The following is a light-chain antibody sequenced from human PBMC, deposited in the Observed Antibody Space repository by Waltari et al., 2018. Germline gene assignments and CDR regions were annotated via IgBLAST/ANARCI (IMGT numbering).Light chain of an antibody. CDR2: GAS. CDR3: QQYSNWPPIT. J-gene: IGKJ5*01. Sequence: ETVMTQSPATLSVSPGERATLSCRASQSVSTNLAWYQQKPGQAPRLLIYGASTRATGVPARFSGTGSGTEFTLTIDSLQSEDFAVYYCQQYSNWPPITFGQGTHLEIK. V-gene: IGKV3-15*01. CDR1: QSVSTN.